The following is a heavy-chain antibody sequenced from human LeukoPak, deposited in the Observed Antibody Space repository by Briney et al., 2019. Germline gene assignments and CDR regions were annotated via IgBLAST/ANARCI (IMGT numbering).Heavy chain of an antibody. CDR1: GYTFTSYD. J-gene: IGHJ4*02. D-gene: IGHD6-19*01. CDR3: ARGRGSGWLDY. V-gene: IGHV1-2*02. CDR2: INPNSGGT. Sequence: ASVKVSCKASGYTFTSYDINWVRQAPGQGLEWMGWINPNSGGTNYAQKFQGRVTMTRDTSISTAYMELSRLRSDDTAVYYCARGRGSGWLDYWGQGTLVTVSS.